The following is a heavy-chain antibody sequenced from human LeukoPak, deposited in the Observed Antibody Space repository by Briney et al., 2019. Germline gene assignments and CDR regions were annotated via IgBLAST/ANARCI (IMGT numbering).Heavy chain of an antibody. Sequence: PSETLSLTCTFSGGSVSSSNYYWGWIRQPPGKGLEWIGSIYYSGSTYYNPSLKSRVTISVDASRNQFSLRLSSVTAADTAVYYCARPRIAAEPYNWFDPWGQGTLVTVSS. J-gene: IGHJ5*02. CDR2: IYYSGST. CDR3: ARPRIAAEPYNWFDP. CDR1: GGSVSSSNYY. V-gene: IGHV4-39*01. D-gene: IGHD6-13*01.